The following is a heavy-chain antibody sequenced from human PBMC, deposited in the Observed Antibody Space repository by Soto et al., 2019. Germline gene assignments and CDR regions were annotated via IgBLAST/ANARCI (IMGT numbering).Heavy chain of an antibody. Sequence: GASVKVSCKASGYTFTGYYMHWVRQAPGQGLERMGWINPNSGGTNYAQKFQGWVTMTRDTSISTAYMELSRLRSDDTAVYYCAREKSAYDILTGYSQPGWFDPWGQGTLVTVSS. CDR2: INPNSGGT. CDR3: AREKSAYDILTGYSQPGWFDP. CDR1: GYTFTGYY. D-gene: IGHD3-9*01. J-gene: IGHJ5*02. V-gene: IGHV1-2*04.